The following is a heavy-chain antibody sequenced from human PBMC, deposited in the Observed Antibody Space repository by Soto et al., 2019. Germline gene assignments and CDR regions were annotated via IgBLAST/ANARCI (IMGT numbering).Heavy chain of an antibody. CDR2: IKQDGSEK. V-gene: IGHV3-7*01. CDR3: AREKRANGYFDY. CDR1: GFTFSSYW. Sequence: EVQLVESGGGLVPPGGSLRLYCAGAGFTFSSYWMSWVRQAPGKGLEWVANIKQDGSEKYYVDSVNGRSTISRDNAKNSLYLQMHSLRVEDTAVYYCAREKRANGYFDYWGQGTLVAVSP. J-gene: IGHJ4*02. D-gene: IGHD6-25*01.